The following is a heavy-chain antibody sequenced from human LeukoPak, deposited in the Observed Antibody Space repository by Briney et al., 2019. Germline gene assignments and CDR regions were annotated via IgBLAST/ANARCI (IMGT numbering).Heavy chain of an antibody. CDR3: AKARVVPAAMIGDLGIDY. CDR2: IKQDGSEK. J-gene: IGHJ4*02. D-gene: IGHD2-2*01. V-gene: IGHV3-7*03. Sequence: QPGGSLRLSCAASGFTFSSYWMSWVRQAPGKGLEWVANIKQDGSEKYYVDSVKGRFTISRDNAKNSLYLQMNSLRAEDTAVYYCAKARVVPAAMIGDLGIDYWGQGTLVTVSS. CDR1: GFTFSSYW.